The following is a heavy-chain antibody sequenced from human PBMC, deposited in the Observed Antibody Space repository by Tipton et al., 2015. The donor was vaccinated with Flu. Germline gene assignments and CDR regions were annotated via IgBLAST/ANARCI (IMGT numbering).Heavy chain of an antibody. Sequence: LRLSCTVSGDSISSYYWSWIRQPAGKGLEWIGYIYYSGSTNYNPSLKSRVTISVDTSKNQFSLKLSSVTAADTAVYYCARDYYDSSGYYYQDWGQGTLVTVSS. CDR2: IYYSGST. J-gene: IGHJ4*02. V-gene: IGHV4-59*01. CDR3: ARDYYDSSGYYYQD. D-gene: IGHD3-22*01. CDR1: GDSISSYY.